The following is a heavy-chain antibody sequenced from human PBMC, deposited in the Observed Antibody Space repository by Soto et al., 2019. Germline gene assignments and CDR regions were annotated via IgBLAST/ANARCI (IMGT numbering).Heavy chain of an antibody. J-gene: IGHJ6*03. CDR3: ASVGTVTMPLGYYYYYMDV. Sequence: GGSLRLSCAASGFTFSSYWMSWVRQAPGKGLEWVANIKQDGSEKYYVDSVKGRFTISRDNAKNSLYLQMNSLRAEDTAVYYCASVGTVTMPLGYYYYYMDVWGKGTTVTVSS. V-gene: IGHV3-7*01. CDR2: IKQDGSEK. CDR1: GFTFSSYW. D-gene: IGHD4-17*01.